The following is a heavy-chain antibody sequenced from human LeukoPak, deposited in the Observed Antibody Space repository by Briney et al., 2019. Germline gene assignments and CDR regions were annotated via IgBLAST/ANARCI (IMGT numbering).Heavy chain of an antibody. CDR2: INLDGSEK. V-gene: IGHV3-7*05. CDR1: GFSFSSYW. Sequence: PGGSLRLSCAASGFSFSSYWMSWVRQAPGIGLEWVANINLDGSEKYYLDSVKGRFTISRDNAKNSLYLQMNSLRAEDTAVDYCARGWAAHDYWGQGTLVTVSS. CDR3: ARGWAAHDY. D-gene: IGHD2-15*01. J-gene: IGHJ4*02.